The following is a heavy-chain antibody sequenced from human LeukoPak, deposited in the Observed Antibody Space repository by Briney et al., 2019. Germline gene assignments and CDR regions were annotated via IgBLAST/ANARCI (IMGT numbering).Heavy chain of an antibody. V-gene: IGHV3-30*18. D-gene: IGHD1-1*01. Sequence: HPGGSLRLSCAASGFTFSSYGMHWVRQAPGKGLEWVAVISYDGSNKYYADSVKGRFTISRDNSKNTLYLQMNSLRAEDTAVYYCANQVRWNDEVDYYYYYMDVWGKGTTVTVSS. J-gene: IGHJ6*03. CDR2: ISYDGSNK. CDR3: ANQVRWNDEVDYYYYYMDV. CDR1: GFTFSSYG.